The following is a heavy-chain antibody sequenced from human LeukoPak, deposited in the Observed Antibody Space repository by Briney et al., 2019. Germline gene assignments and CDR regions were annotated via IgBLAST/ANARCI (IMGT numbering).Heavy chain of an antibody. D-gene: IGHD2-2*01. Sequence: PGGSLRLSCAASGFIVSNDYMSWVRQPPGKGLEWVSVIYRGGSTYYADSVKGRFTISRDNSKNTLYLQMNSLRAEDTAVYYCARHVVPAAMYYYYYMDVWGKGTTVTVSS. CDR2: IYRGGST. CDR1: GFIVSNDY. J-gene: IGHJ6*03. CDR3: ARHVVPAAMYYYYYMDV. V-gene: IGHV3-53*01.